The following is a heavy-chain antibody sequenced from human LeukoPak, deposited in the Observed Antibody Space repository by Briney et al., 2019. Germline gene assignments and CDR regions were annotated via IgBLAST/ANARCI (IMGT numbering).Heavy chain of an antibody. D-gene: IGHD3-10*01. V-gene: IGHV3-23*01. Sequence: GGSLRLSCAASGISFRNYAMSWVRQAPARGPEWVTSLRGNDETFYADSVKGRFTLSRDDSRNTVYLQLNNLRVEDTAIYYCARASWVSDPDAVRWGQGTQVTVSS. CDR3: ARASWVSDPDAVR. CDR1: GISFRNYA. CDR2: LRGNDET. J-gene: IGHJ4*02.